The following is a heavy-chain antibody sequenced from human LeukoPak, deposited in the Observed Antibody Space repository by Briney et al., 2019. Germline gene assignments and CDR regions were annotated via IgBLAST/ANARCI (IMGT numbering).Heavy chain of an antibody. Sequence: PSETLSLTCTVSGGSISSSSYYWGWIRQPPGKGLEWIGSIYYSGSTYYNLSLKSRVTISVDTSKNQFSLKLSSVTAADTAVYYCATLGYCSSTSCYSDYWGQGTLVTVSS. CDR3: ATLGYCSSTSCYSDY. V-gene: IGHV4-39*01. CDR1: GGSISSSSYY. J-gene: IGHJ4*02. CDR2: IYYSGST. D-gene: IGHD2-2*01.